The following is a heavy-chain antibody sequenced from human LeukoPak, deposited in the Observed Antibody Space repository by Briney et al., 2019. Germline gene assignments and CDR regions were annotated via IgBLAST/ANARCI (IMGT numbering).Heavy chain of an antibody. CDR1: GFTFSSYG. J-gene: IGHJ4*02. CDR2: ISYDGSNK. Sequence: PGRSLRLSCAPSGFTFSSYGMHWVRQAPGKGLEWVAVISYDGSNKYYADSVKGRFTISRDSSKNTLYLQMNSLRAEDSAVYYCANGGGHTAMKTYYFEYWGQGTLVTVSS. CDR3: ANGGGHTAMKTYYFEY. V-gene: IGHV3-30*18. D-gene: IGHD5-18*01.